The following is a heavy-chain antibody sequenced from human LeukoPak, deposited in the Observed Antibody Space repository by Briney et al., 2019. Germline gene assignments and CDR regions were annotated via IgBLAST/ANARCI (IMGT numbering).Heavy chain of an antibody. Sequence: SVKVSCKAYGGTFSSYAISWVRQAPGQGLEWMGGIIPIFGTANYAQKFQGRVTITTDESTSTAYMELSSLRSEDTAVYYCARGDLVGATWLPLDYWGQGTLVTVSS. CDR2: IIPIFGTA. V-gene: IGHV1-69*05. CDR1: GGTFSSYA. D-gene: IGHD1-26*01. J-gene: IGHJ4*02. CDR3: ARGDLVGATWLPLDY.